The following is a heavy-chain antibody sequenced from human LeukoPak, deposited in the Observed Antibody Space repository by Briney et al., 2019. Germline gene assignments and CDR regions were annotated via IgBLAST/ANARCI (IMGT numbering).Heavy chain of an antibody. CDR2: IYHSGST. D-gene: IGHD6-19*01. CDR1: GASISSYY. J-gene: IGHJ5*02. V-gene: IGHV4-59*08. CDR3: ARHVYISGGPWFDP. Sequence: SESLSLTCTVSGASISSYYWSWVRQPPGKGLEWIGYIYHSGSTKYNPSLNRRVTISVDTSKNQFSLKLDSVTAADTAVYYCARHVYISGGPWFDPWGQGTLVTVSS.